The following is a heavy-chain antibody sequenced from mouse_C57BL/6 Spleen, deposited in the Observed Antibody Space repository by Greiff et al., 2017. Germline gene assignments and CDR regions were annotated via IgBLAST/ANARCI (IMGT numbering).Heavy chain of an antibody. CDR1: GYTFTSYG. Sequence: QVQLKQSGAELARPGASVKLSCKASGYTFTSYGISWVKQRTGQGLEWIGEIYPRSGNTYYNEKFKGKATLTADKSSSTAYMELRSLTSEDSAVYVCARSTYDDYYFDYWGQGTTLTVSS. D-gene: IGHD2-13*01. J-gene: IGHJ2*01. CDR3: ARSTYDDYYFDY. CDR2: IYPRSGNT. V-gene: IGHV1-81*01.